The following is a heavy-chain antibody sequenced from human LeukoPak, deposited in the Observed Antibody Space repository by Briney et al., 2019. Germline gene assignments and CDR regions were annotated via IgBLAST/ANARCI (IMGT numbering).Heavy chain of an antibody. CDR3: AGEENSSSWSWFDP. Sequence: SETLSLTCTVSGGSISSYYWSWIRQPPGKGLEWIGYIYYSGSTNYNPSLKSRVTISVDTSKNQFSLKLSSVTAADTAVYYCAGEENSSSWSWFDPWGQGTLVTVSS. CDR2: IYYSGST. J-gene: IGHJ5*02. CDR1: GGSISSYY. V-gene: IGHV4-59*01. D-gene: IGHD6-13*01.